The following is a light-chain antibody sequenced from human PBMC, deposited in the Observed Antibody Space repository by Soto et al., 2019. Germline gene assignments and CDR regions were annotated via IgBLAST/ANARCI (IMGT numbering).Light chain of an antibody. Sequence: DIQMTQSPSSLSASVGYRVTITCRASHNVERYLNWYQQRPGEAPKLLIHDASSLQSGVSSRFSGSGSGTDFALTINSLQPEDFGAIYCQQTYTTPWTFAQGTKVDTK. CDR3: QQTYTTPWT. V-gene: IGKV1-39*01. CDR2: DAS. CDR1: HNVERY. J-gene: IGKJ1*01.